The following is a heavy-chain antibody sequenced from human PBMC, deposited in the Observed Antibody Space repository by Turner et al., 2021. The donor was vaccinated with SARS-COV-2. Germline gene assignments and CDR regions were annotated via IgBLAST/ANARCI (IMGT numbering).Heavy chain of an antibody. CDR3: AREDYYDSSGSLDY. CDR1: GFTFSSFA. V-gene: IGHV3-30-3*01. Sequence: QVQLVESGGGVVQPGRSLRLSCAASGFTFSSFAMHWVRQAPGKGLEWVAVISYDGSNKYYADSVKGRFTISRDNSKNTLYLQMNSLRAEDTAVYYCAREDYYDSSGSLDYWGQGTLVTVSS. CDR2: ISYDGSNK. J-gene: IGHJ4*02. D-gene: IGHD3-22*01.